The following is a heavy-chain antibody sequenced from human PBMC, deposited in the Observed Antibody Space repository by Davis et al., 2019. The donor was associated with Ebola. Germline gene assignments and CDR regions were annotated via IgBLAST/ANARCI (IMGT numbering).Heavy chain of an antibody. Sequence: AASVKVSCKASGYTFTSYGISWVRQAPGQGLEWMGWISAYNGNTNYAQKLQGRVTMTTDTSTSTAYMELRSLRSDDTAVYYCARDMHMTTVTTGGFWGQGTLVTVSS. V-gene: IGHV1-18*04. CDR1: GYTFTSYG. CDR2: ISAYNGNT. J-gene: IGHJ4*02. CDR3: ARDMHMTTVTTGGF. D-gene: IGHD4-17*01.